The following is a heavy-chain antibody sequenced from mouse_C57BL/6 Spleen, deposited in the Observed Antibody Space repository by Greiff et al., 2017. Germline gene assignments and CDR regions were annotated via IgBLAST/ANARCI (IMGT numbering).Heavy chain of an antibody. J-gene: IGHJ4*01. V-gene: IGHV1-69*01. CDR3: ARGDYYGSRPLYAMDY. CDR1: GYTFPSYW. D-gene: IGHD1-1*01. CDR2: IDPSDSYT. Sequence: QVQLQQPGAELVIPGASVKLSCKASGYTFPSYWMHWVKQRPGQGLEWIGEIDPSDSYTNYNQKFKGKSTLTVDKSSSTAYMQLSSLTSEDSAVYYCARGDYYGSRPLYAMDYWGQGTSVTVSS.